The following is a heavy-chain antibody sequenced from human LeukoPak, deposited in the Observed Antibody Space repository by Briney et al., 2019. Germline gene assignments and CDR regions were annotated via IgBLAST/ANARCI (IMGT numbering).Heavy chain of an antibody. CDR3: ARIAAAGLYNWFDP. V-gene: IGHV1-18*01. CDR1: GYRFASYG. CDR2: ISAYNGNT. Sequence: ASVKVSCKASGYRFASYGLSWVRQAPGQGLEWMGWISAYNGNTNYAQKLQGRVTMTTDTSTSTAYMELRSLRSDDTAVYYCARIAAAGLYNWFDPWGQGTLVTVSS. D-gene: IGHD6-13*01. J-gene: IGHJ5*02.